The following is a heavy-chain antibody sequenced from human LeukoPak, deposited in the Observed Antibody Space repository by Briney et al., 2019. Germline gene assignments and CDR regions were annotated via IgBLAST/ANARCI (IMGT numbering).Heavy chain of an antibody. V-gene: IGHV4-59*01. J-gene: IGHJ4*02. CDR3: ARALYCTNGVCYTDPQYFDY. D-gene: IGHD2-8*01. Sequence: SETLSLTCTASGGSISSYYWSWIRQPPGKGLEWIGYIYYSGSTNYNPSLKSRVTISVDTSKNQFSLKLSSVTAADTAVYYCARALYCTNGVCYTDPQYFDYWGQGTLVTVSS. CDR1: GGSISSYY. CDR2: IYYSGST.